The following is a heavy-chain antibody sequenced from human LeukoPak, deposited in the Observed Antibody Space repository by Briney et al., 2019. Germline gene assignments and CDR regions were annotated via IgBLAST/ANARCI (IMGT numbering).Heavy chain of an antibody. J-gene: IGHJ6*02. CDR1: GFTFSSYA. CDR2: ISGSGGST. D-gene: IGHD2-2*01. V-gene: IGHV3-23*01. CDR3: AREGYCSSTSCSIRDYYYYGMDV. Sequence: PGGSLRLSCAASGFTFSSYAMTWVRQAPGKGLEWVSGISGSGGSTYYADSVKGRFTISRDNAKNSLYLQMNSLRAEDTAVYYCAREGYCSSTSCSIRDYYYYGMDVWGQGTTVTVSS.